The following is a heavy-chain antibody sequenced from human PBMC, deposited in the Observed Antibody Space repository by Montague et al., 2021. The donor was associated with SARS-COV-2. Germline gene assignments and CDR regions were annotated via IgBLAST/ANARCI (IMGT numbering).Heavy chain of an antibody. Sequence: SETLSLTCSVSGGSISSYYWSWIRQPPGKGLEWIGYIYYSGNTNYNPSLKSRVTISVDTSKNQFSLKLSSVTAADTAVYYCARVPFAGSPFMNYYYGMDVWGQGTTVTVSS. D-gene: IGHD3-10*01. CDR2: IYYSGNT. J-gene: IGHJ6*02. CDR1: GGSISSYY. V-gene: IGHV4-59*01. CDR3: ARVPFAGSPFMNYYYGMDV.